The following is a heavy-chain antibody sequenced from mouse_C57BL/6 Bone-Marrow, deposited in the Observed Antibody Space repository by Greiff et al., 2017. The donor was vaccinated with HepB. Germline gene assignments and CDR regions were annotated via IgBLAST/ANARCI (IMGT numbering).Heavy chain of an antibody. CDR1: GFSLTSYG. V-gene: IGHV2-2*01. D-gene: IGHD1-1*01. J-gene: IGHJ4*01. CDR3: ARNPLIYYYAPYAMDY. CDR2: IWSGGST. Sequence: VQLQQSGPGLVQPSQSLSITCTVSGFSLTSYGVHWVRQSPGKGLEWLGVIWSGGSTDYNAAFISRLSISKDNSTSQVFFKMNSLQADDTAIYYCARNPLIYYYAPYAMDYWGQGTSVTVSS.